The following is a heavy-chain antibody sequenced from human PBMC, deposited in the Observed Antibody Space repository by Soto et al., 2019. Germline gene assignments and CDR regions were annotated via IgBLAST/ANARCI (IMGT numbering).Heavy chain of an antibody. CDR3: ARHLGGNHYYYGMGV. V-gene: IGHV1-69*12. Sequence: QVQLVQSGAEVKKPWSSVKVSCKASGGTFSSYAISWVRQAPGQGLEWMGGIIPIFGTADYAQKFQGRVTITADESTSTAYMDLSSLRSEDTAVYYCARHLGGNHYYYGMGVWGQGTTVTVSS. J-gene: IGHJ6*02. D-gene: IGHD3-16*01. CDR1: GGTFSSYA. CDR2: IIPIFGTA.